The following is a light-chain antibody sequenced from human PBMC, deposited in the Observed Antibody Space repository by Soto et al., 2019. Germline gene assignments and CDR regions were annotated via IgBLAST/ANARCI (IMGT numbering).Light chain of an antibody. Sequence: QSVLTQPPSVSGAPGQRVTISCTGSSSNIGAGYDVHWYQQLPGTAPKLLIYNNNNRPSGVPDRFSGSKSGTSASLAITGLQAEDEADYYFHSYDSSLSGYVFGTGTKLTVL. V-gene: IGLV1-40*01. CDR1: SSNIGAGYD. CDR2: NNN. CDR3: HSYDSSLSGYV. J-gene: IGLJ1*01.